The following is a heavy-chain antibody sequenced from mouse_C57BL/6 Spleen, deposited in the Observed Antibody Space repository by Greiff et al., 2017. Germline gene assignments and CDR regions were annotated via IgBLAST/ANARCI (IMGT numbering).Heavy chain of an antibody. D-gene: IGHD3-2*02. Sequence: QVQLKQSGAELVRPGASVTLSCKASGYTFTDYEMHWVKQTPVHGLEWIGAIDPETGGTAYNQKFKGKAILTADKSSSTAYMELRSLTSEDSAVYYCTNGGQLRSPFAYWGQGTLVTVSA. J-gene: IGHJ3*01. CDR3: TNGGQLRSPFAY. CDR1: GYTFTDYE. CDR2: IDPETGGT. V-gene: IGHV1-15*01.